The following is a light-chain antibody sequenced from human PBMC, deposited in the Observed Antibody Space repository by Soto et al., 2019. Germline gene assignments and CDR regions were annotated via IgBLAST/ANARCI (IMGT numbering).Light chain of an antibody. J-gene: IGKJ3*01. CDR3: QQCSSFS. V-gene: IGKV1-5*01. Sequence: DIPMTQSPSTLSASVGDTVTITCRASQSISTWLAWYQQKPGKAPKLLIYDASSLESGVPSRFSGSGSGTEFTLTISSLQPDDFATYYCQQCSSFSFGPGTNVDIK. CDR1: QSISTW. CDR2: DAS.